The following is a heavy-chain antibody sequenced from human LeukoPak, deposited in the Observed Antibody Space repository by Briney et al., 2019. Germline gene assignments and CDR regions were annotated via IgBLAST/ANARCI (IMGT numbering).Heavy chain of an antibody. CDR1: GYSISNGYY. Sequence: SETLSLTCTVSGYSISNGYYWGWMRQPPGKGLEWIGSIYHSGRTHYNPSLKSRVIISVDTSKNYFSLKLSSVTAADTAVYYCATTTIRLGYWGQGTLVTVSS. J-gene: IGHJ4*02. D-gene: IGHD1-26*01. CDR2: IYHSGRT. CDR3: ATTTIRLGY. V-gene: IGHV4-38-2*02.